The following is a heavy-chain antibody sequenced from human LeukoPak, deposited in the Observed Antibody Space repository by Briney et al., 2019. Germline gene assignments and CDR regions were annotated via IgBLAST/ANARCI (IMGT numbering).Heavy chain of an antibody. V-gene: IGHV1-69*06. CDR2: IIPIFGTA. Sequence: ASVKVSCKASGGTFSSYAISWVRQAPGQGLEWMGGIIPIFGTANYAQKFQGGVTITADKSTSTAYMELSSLRSEDTAVYYCARDSDDYGDYDAFDIWGQGTMVTVSS. D-gene: IGHD4-17*01. CDR1: GGTFSSYA. CDR3: ARDSDDYGDYDAFDI. J-gene: IGHJ3*02.